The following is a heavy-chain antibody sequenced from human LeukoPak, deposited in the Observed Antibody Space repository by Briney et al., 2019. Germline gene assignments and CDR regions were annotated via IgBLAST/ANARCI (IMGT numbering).Heavy chain of an antibody. CDR3: ARGDRFANY. V-gene: IGHV4-59*01. CDR2: IYYSGST. Sequence: SETLSLTCTVSGGSISSYYWSWLRQPPGKGLEWIGYIYYSGSTNYNPSLKSRVTISVDTSKNQFSLKLSSVTAADTAVYYCARGDRFANYWGQGTLVTVSS. J-gene: IGHJ4*02. CDR1: GGSISSYY.